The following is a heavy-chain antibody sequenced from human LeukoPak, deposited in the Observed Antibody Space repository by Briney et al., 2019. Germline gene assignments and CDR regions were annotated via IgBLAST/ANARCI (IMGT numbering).Heavy chain of an antibody. CDR3: ARHRPAISGFDY. J-gene: IGHJ4*02. CDR2: IYYTGST. V-gene: IGHV4-59*08. D-gene: IGHD5-24*01. Sequence: SETLSLTCTVSGGSINNYYWSWIRQPPGKGLEWIGYIYYTGSTNYTPSLKSRVTILVDTSTNQFSLKLTSVTATDTALYYCARHRPAISGFDYWGQGTLVTVSS. CDR1: GGSINNYY.